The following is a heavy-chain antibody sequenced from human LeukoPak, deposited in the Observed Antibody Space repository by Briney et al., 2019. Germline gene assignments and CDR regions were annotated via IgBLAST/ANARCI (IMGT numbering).Heavy chain of an antibody. Sequence: SETLSLTCAVYGGSFSGYYWSWIRQPPGKGLEWIGEINHSGSTNYNPSLKSRVTISVDTSKHQFSLKLSSVTAADTAVYYCARALGYCSSTSCGDYYMVVWGKGTTVSVSS. CDR2: INHSGST. D-gene: IGHD2-2*01. CDR1: GGSFSGYY. CDR3: ARALGYCSSTSCGDYYMVV. J-gene: IGHJ6*03. V-gene: IGHV4-34*01.